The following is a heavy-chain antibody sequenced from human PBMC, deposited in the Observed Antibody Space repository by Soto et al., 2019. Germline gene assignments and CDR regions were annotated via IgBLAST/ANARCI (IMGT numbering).Heavy chain of an antibody. J-gene: IGHJ5*02. CDR1: GDSVSSNTAS. CDR3: AKGDNLGPKTGYAFDP. CDR2: TYFRSKWYN. Sequence: QTLSLTCAISGDSVSSNTASWNWIRRSPSRGLEWLGRTYFRSKWYNDYAVSVKSRIIINPDTSNNQFSLQLNSVTPEDTAVYFCAKGDNLGPKTGYAFDPWGQGIMVTVSS. D-gene: IGHD5-12*01. V-gene: IGHV6-1*01.